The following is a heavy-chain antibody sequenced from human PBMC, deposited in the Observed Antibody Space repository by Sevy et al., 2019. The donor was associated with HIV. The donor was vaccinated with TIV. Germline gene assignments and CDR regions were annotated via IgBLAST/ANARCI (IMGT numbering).Heavy chain of an antibody. D-gene: IGHD3-10*01. Sequence: GGYLRLSCAASGFTFGNYWMRWVRQAPGKGLVWISRINNDGSNRNYADSVKGRFTTSRDNAKNTLYLQMSSLRAEDTAMYHCGREMISMVPGVPDAFDIWGQGTMVTVSS. V-gene: IGHV3-74*01. CDR2: INNDGSNR. CDR3: GREMISMVPGVPDAFDI. CDR1: GFTFGNYW. J-gene: IGHJ3*02.